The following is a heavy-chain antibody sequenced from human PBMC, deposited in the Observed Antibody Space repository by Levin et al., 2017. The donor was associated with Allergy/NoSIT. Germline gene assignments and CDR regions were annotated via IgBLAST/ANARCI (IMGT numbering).Heavy chain of an antibody. CDR3: ARDRRSSGWTDAFDI. V-gene: IGHV4-59*01. J-gene: IGHJ3*02. CDR2: IYYSGST. D-gene: IGHD6-19*01. Sequence: GSLRLSCTVSGGSISSYYWSWIRQPPGKGLEWIGYIYYSGSTNYNPSLKSRVTISVDTSKNQFSLKLSSVTAADTAVYYCARDRRSSGWTDAFDIWGQGTMVTVSS. CDR1: GGSISSYY.